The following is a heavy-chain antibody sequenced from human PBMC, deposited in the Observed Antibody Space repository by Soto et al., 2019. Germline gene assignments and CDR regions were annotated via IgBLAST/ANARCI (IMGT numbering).Heavy chain of an antibody. CDR2: INPNSGAT. D-gene: IGHD3-16*01. V-gene: IGHV1-2*02. J-gene: IGHJ5*02. CDR1: GYTFTGYF. Sequence: GSSVKVSCKASGYTFTGYFMHWVRQAPGEGLEWMGWINPNSGATKYAPKFQGRVTMTRDTSNRTAYLELSRLTSDDTAIYYCARGGGKPLDTLPSGQGTPVTVSS. CDR3: ARGGGKPLDTLP.